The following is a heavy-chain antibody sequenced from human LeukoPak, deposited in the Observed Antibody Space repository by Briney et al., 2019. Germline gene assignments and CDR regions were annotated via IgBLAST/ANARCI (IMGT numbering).Heavy chain of an antibody. D-gene: IGHD2-15*01. V-gene: IGHV5-10-1*01. CDR3: ARHDCSGGSCPLAY. Sequence: GESLKISCKGSGYTFTSYWITWVRQMPGKGLEWMVRIDPSDSHASYSPSLQGHVTISADKSINTAYLQWSSLKASDTAMYYCARHDCSGGSCPLAYWGQRTLVTVPS. CDR2: IDPSDSHA. J-gene: IGHJ4*02. CDR1: GYTFTSYW.